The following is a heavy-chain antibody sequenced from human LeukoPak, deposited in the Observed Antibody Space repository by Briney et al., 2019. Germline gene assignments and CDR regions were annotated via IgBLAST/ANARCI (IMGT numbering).Heavy chain of an antibody. CDR3: AKDRDTYSSSWYYFDY. Sequence: GGSLRLSCAASGFTFSSYAMSWVRQAPGKGLEWVSAISGSGGSTYYADSVKGRFTISRDNSKNTLYLQMNSLRAEDTAVYYCAKDRDTYSSSWYYFDYWGQGTLVIVSS. CDR2: ISGSGGST. J-gene: IGHJ4*02. D-gene: IGHD6-13*01. V-gene: IGHV3-23*01. CDR1: GFTFSSYA.